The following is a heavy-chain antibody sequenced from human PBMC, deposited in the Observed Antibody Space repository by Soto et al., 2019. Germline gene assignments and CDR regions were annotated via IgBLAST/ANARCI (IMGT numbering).Heavy chain of an antibody. D-gene: IGHD6-13*01. Sequence: QLQLQESGSGLLKPSQTLSLNCSVSGDSTSSGGLSWNWLRQSPGRGLEWMRNIYYPGLTYYNPSLKSRVSMSLDTSENQVSLSLSSVTAADSAVYYCARGRRSKTATAGTGWFDPWGPGTLVTVSS. V-gene: IGHV4-30-2*06. J-gene: IGHJ5*02. CDR1: GDSTSSGGLS. CDR3: ARGRRSKTATAGTGWFDP. CDR2: IYYPGLT.